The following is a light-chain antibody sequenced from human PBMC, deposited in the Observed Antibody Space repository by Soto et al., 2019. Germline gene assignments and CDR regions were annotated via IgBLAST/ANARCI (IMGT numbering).Light chain of an antibody. CDR3: HQRQSWPRT. CDR1: QAVNTR. CDR2: LAS. Sequence: EIVLTHSPATLSSFPCYRVTLSFRASQAVNTRLAWYQHKPGQAPRLLIYLASNRAAGVPARFSGSGSGTDFTLAISDVEPEDFAVYYCHQRQSWPRTFGQGTKVDI. V-gene: IGKV3-11*01. J-gene: IGKJ1*01.